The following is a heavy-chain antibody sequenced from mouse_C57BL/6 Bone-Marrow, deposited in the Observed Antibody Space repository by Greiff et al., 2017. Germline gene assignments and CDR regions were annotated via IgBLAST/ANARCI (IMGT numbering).Heavy chain of an antibody. CDR2: IWTGGGT. CDR1: GFSLTRYA. D-gene: IGHD2-4*01. J-gene: IGHJ1*03. V-gene: IGHV2-9-1*01. Sequence: VQLQQSGPGLVAPSQSLSITCTVSGFSLTRYAISWVRQPPGKGLEWLGVIWTGGGTHYNSALKSRLSISQDNSKSQVFLKMNSRQTDDTARYYCARSTRIILNFDVWGTGTTVTVSS. CDR3: ARSTRIILNFDV.